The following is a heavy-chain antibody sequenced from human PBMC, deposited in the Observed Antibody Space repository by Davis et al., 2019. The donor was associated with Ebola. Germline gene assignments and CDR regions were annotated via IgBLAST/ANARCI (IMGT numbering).Heavy chain of an antibody. CDR1: SGSISSYY. V-gene: IGHV4-59*08. CDR2: IYYSGST. CDR3: ARHGGFRELLYYYGMDV. Sequence: GSLRLSCTVSSGSISSYYWSWIRQPPGKGLEWIGYIYYSGSTNYNPSLKSRVTISVDTSKNQFSLKLSSVTAADTAVYYCARHGGFRELLYYYGMDVWGQGTTVTVSS. J-gene: IGHJ6*02. D-gene: IGHD3-10*01.